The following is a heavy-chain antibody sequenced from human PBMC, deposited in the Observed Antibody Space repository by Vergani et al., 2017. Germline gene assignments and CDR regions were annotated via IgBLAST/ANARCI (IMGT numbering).Heavy chain of an antibody. CDR1: GFTFDDYG. Sequence: EVQLVESGGGVVRPGGSLRLSCAASGFTFDDYGMSWVRQAPGKGLEWVSGINWNGGSTGYADSVKGRFTISRDNAKNKLYLQMNSLRAEDTAVYYCARAGGVEWFGDSYQGFDYWGQGTLVTVSS. D-gene: IGHD3-10*01. CDR3: ARAGGVEWFGDSYQGFDY. V-gene: IGHV3-20*04. CDR2: INWNGGST. J-gene: IGHJ4*02.